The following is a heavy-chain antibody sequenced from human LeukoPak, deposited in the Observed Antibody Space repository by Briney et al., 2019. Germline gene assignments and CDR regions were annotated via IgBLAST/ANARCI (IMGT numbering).Heavy chain of an antibody. CDR3: ARGRSSSPPGPN. J-gene: IGHJ3*01. CDR2: INHSGST. Sequence: SENLSLNCAVYGGSFSGYYWSWIRQPPGKGLEWIGEINHSGSTNYNPSLKSRVTIEVDTAKNQFSLKLSSVTAADTAVYYCARGRSSSPPGPNWGQGTMVTVSS. V-gene: IGHV4-34*01. D-gene: IGHD6-6*01. CDR1: GGSFSGYY.